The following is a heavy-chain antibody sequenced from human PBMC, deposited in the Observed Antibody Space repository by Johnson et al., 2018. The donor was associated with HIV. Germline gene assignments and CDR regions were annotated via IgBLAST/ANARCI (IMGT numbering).Heavy chain of an antibody. D-gene: IGHD3-3*01. CDR3: AKSPRFTIFGSDAFDI. CDR1: GFTFSSYG. V-gene: IGHV3-30*02. Sequence: QVQLVESGGGVVQPGGSLRLSCAASGFTFSSYGMHWVRQAPGKGLEWVAFIRYDGSNKYYADYVKGRFTISRDNSKNPLYPQMNSLRAEDTAVYYCAKSPRFTIFGSDAFDIWGQGTMLTVSS. CDR2: IRYDGSNK. J-gene: IGHJ3*02.